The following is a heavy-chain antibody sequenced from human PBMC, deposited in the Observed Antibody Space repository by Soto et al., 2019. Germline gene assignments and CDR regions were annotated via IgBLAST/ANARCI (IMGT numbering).Heavy chain of an antibody. J-gene: IGHJ4*02. Sequence: QVQLVQSGAEVKKPGASVKVSCKASGYTFTSYAMHWVRQAPGQRLEWMGWINAGNGNTKYSQKFQGRVTITRDTSASTAYMELSSLRSEDTAVYYCARTDHSGSYTLGYWGQGTLVTVSS. D-gene: IGHD1-26*01. CDR2: INAGNGNT. CDR1: GYTFTSYA. CDR3: ARTDHSGSYTLGY. V-gene: IGHV1-3*01.